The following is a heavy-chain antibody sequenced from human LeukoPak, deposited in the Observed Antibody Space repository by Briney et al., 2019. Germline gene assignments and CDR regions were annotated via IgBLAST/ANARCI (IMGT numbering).Heavy chain of an antibody. D-gene: IGHD3-3*01. CDR1: GAILTDFS. CDR3: ATGGAHDFWSGYYAY. V-gene: IGHV1-24*01. Sequence: ASVKVSCKVYGAILTDFSIHWVRQVPGKGLEWMGGFDPEDGETIYAQKFQGRVTMTEDTSTDTAYMELSSLRSDDTAVYYCATGGAHDFWSGYYAYWGQGTLVTVSS. CDR2: FDPEDGET. J-gene: IGHJ4*02.